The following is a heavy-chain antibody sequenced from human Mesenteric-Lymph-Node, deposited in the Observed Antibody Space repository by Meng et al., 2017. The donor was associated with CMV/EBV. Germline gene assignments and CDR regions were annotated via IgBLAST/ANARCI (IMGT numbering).Heavy chain of an antibody. J-gene: IGHJ6*02. CDR1: GFTFTNYW. Sequence: GESLKISCAASGFTFTNYWMHWVRQAPGKGLVWVSRINSDGNSTKYADSVKGRFTISRDNAKNTLYLQMNSLRAEDTAVYYCARCYDFWSGYYTHYYYYGMGVWGQGTTVTVSS. D-gene: IGHD3-3*01. V-gene: IGHV3-74*03. CDR3: ARCYDFWSGYYTHYYYYGMGV. CDR2: INSDGNST.